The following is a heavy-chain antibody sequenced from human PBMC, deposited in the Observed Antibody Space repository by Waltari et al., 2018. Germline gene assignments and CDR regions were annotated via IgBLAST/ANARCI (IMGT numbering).Heavy chain of an antibody. CDR1: GGSISSYY. V-gene: IGHV4-4*07. CDR3: AREAGASRSLDY. J-gene: IGHJ4*02. Sequence: QVQLQESGPGLVKPSETLSLTCTVSGGSISSYYWSWIRQPAGKGLEWIGRINTSGNTNYNASLKSRLTMSVDTSKSQFSLNLTSLTAADTAVYYCAREAGASRSLDYWGQGTLVTVSS. D-gene: IGHD6-19*01. CDR2: INTSGNT.